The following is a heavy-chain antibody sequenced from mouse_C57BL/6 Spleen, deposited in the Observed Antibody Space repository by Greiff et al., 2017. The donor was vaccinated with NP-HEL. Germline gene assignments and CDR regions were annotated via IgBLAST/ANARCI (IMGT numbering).Heavy chain of an antibody. V-gene: IGHV1-19*01. CDR2: INPYNGGT. CDR1: GYTFTDYY. J-gene: IGHJ3*01. CDR3: ARSGGNYPAWFAY. D-gene: IGHD2-1*01. Sequence: EVQLQQSGPVLVKPGASVKMSCKASGYTFTDYYMNWVKQSHGKSLEWIGVINPYNGGTSYNQKFKGKATLTVDKSSSTAYMELNSLTSEDSAVYYCARSGGNYPAWFAYWGQGTLVTVSA.